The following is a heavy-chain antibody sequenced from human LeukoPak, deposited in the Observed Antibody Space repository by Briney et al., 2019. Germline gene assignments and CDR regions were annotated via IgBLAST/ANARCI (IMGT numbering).Heavy chain of an antibody. CDR1: GFTFTNFE. CDR2: ISSSGSKM. Sequence: GGSLRLSCAASGFTFTNFEMNWVRQAPGKGLEWVSYISSSGSKMYFADSVKGRFSISRDNAKNSLYLQMNSLRAEDTAVYFCARDLGTTGTNYDYWGQGTLVTVSS. D-gene: IGHD1-1*01. J-gene: IGHJ4*02. V-gene: IGHV3-48*03. CDR3: ARDLGTTGTNYDY.